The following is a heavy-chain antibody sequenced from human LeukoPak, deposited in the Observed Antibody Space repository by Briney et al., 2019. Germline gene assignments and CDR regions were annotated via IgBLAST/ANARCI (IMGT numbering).Heavy chain of an antibody. CDR3: ARDRRDRSPTDY. Sequence: SETLSLTCTVSGGSINSYYWSWIRQPPGKGLEWIGYIYHTGSTYYNPSLRSRVTISVDTSKNQFSLKLSSVTAADTAVYYCARDRRDRSPTDYWGQGTLVTVSS. V-gene: IGHV4-59*12. CDR2: IYHTGST. D-gene: IGHD3-22*01. J-gene: IGHJ4*02. CDR1: GGSINSYY.